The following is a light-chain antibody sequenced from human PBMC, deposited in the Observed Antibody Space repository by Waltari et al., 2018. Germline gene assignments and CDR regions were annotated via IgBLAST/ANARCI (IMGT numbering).Light chain of an antibody. CDR2: LTS. V-gene: IGKV4-1*01. J-gene: IGKJ3*01. CDR3: QQYFRGPIS. Sequence: DIVMTLSPDSLAVSLGERATITCHSSESLLSPSNNMNYLAWYQQRPGQPPRLLIYLTSTRESGVPDRFSGSGSGTDFTLTISSLQTEDVATYFCQQYFRGPISFGPGTKLEMK. CDR1: ESLLSPSNNMNY.